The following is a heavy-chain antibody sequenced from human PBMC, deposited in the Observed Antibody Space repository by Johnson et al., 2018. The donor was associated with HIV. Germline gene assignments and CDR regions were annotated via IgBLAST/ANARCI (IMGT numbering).Heavy chain of an antibody. D-gene: IGHD2-15*01. CDR3: VRDPAFAAFDI. Sequence: EVQLVESGGGLMQPGGSLRLSCAASGFTVSGNYMSWVRQAPGKGLEWVSGISWNSGSIGYVDAVQGRFTISRDNAKNSLCLQMNSLRADDTAVYYCVRDPAFAAFDIWGRGTMVSVSS. V-gene: IGHV3-53*01. CDR2: SWNSGSI. J-gene: IGHJ3*02. CDR1: GFTVSGNY.